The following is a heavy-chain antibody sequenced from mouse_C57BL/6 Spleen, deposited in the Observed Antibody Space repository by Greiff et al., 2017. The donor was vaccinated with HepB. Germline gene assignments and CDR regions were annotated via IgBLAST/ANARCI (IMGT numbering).Heavy chain of an antibody. CDR1: GFTFSSYG. CDR2: ISSGGSYT. Sequence: DVQLVESGGDLVKPGGSLKLSCAASGFTFSSYGMSWVRQTPDKRLEWVATISSGGSYTYYPDSVKGRFTISRDNAKNTLYLQMSSLKSEDTAMYYCARQAGTGDYAMDYWGQGTSVTVSS. V-gene: IGHV5-6*01. D-gene: IGHD2-14*01. J-gene: IGHJ4*01. CDR3: ARQAGTGDYAMDY.